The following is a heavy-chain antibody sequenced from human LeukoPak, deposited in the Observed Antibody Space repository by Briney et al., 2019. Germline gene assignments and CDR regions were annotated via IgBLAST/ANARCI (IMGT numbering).Heavy chain of an antibody. CDR2: ITFSTSHI. J-gene: IGHJ5*02. CDR3: VRDRCSSTSCHDSPNWFDP. Sequence: KPGGSLRLSCAASGFTFSGYVMTWVRQAPGKGLECVSSITFSTSHIYYADSVKGRFTISRDNTKDSLYLQMNSLRAEDTALYYCVRDRCSSTSCHDSPNWFDPWGQGTLVTVSS. D-gene: IGHD2-2*01. V-gene: IGHV3-21*04. CDR1: GFTFSGYV.